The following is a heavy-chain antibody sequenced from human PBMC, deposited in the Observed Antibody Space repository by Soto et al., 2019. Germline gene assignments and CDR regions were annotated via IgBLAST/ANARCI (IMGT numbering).Heavy chain of an antibody. CDR2: ISGSGGST. J-gene: IGHJ4*02. CDR1: GFTFSSYA. V-gene: IGHV3-23*01. Sequence: GGSLRLYCAASGFTFSSYAMSWVRQAPGKGLEWVSAISGSGGSTYYADSVKGRFTISRDNSKNTLYLQMNSLRAEDTAVYYCAKRLYGSGSYYDYWGQGTLVTVSS. D-gene: IGHD3-10*01. CDR3: AKRLYGSGSYYDY.